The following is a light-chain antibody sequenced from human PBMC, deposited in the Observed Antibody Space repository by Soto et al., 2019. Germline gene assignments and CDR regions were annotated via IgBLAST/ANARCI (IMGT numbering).Light chain of an antibody. J-gene: IGKJ1*01. Sequence: EIVLTQSPGTLSLSPGERATLSCRASQSVSTTYVAWYQQKPGQAPRLLIYGASSRATGIPDRFSGSGSGTDFTLTISRLEPDDFAVYYCQQHGNSPLTFGQGTKLDIK. CDR2: GAS. CDR1: QSVSTTY. CDR3: QQHGNSPLT. V-gene: IGKV3-20*01.